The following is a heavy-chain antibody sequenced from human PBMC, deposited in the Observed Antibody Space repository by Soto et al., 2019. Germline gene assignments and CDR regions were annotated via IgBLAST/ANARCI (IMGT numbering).Heavy chain of an antibody. CDR2: IKQDGSEK. J-gene: IGHJ5*02. CDR3: ASDWSLRGNFKVANWFDP. V-gene: IGHV3-7*01. Sequence: PGGSLRLSCAASGFTFSSYWMSWVRQAPGKGLEWVANIKQDGSEKYYVDSVKGRFTISRDNAENSLYLQMNSLRAEDTAVYYCASDWSLRGNFKVANWFDPWGQGPLVTVSS. CDR1: GFTFSSYW. D-gene: IGHD4-4*01.